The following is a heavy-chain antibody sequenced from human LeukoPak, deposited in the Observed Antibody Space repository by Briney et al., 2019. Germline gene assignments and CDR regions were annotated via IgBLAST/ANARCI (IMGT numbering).Heavy chain of an antibody. V-gene: IGHV3-53*01. CDR2: IYSGGST. CDR1: GGSISSSNW. Sequence: ETLSLTCAVSGGSISSSNWWSWVRQPPGKGLEWVSVIYSGGSTYYADSVKGRFTISRDNSKNTLYLQMNSLRAEDTAVYYCARDKNGVGLFDYWGQGTLVTVSS. J-gene: IGHJ4*02. D-gene: IGHD3-3*01. CDR3: ARDKNGVGLFDY.